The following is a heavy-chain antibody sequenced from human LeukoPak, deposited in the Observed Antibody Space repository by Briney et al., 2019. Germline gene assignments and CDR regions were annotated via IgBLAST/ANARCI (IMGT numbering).Heavy chain of an antibody. V-gene: IGHV3-48*01. J-gene: IGHJ4*02. Sequence: GGSLRLSCAASGFIVSNFYMAWVRQAPGKGLEWVSYISSSSSTIYYADSVRGRFTISRDNAKNSLYLQMNSLRAEDTAVYYCARGAYYYEDWGQGTLVTVSS. CDR1: GFIVSNFY. CDR3: ARGAYYYED. CDR2: ISSSSSTI. D-gene: IGHD3-22*01.